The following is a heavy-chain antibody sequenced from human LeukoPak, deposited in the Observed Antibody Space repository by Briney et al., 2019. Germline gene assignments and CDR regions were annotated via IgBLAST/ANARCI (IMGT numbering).Heavy chain of an antibody. J-gene: IGHJ5*02. CDR3: ARDSVYGWFDP. D-gene: IGHD2/OR15-2a*01. Sequence: GGSLRLSCAASGFTFSSYGMHWVRQAPGKGLEWVSYISSSGSTIYHADSVRGRFTISRDNAKNSLYLQMNSLRAEDTAVYYCARDSVYGWFDPWGQGTLVTVSS. CDR1: GFTFSSYG. V-gene: IGHV3-48*04. CDR2: ISSSGSTI.